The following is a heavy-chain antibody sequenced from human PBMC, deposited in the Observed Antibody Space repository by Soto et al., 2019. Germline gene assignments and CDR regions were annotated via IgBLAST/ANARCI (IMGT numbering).Heavy chain of an antibody. D-gene: IGHD3-3*02. CDR1: GGSISSYY. CDR3: ARGGATIFGVTDS. J-gene: IGHJ5*02. Sequence: SETLSLTCTVSGGSISSYYWSWIRQPPGKGLEWIGYIYYSGSTNYNPSPKSRVTISVDTSKNQFSLKLTSLTSDDTAVYYCARGGATIFGVTDSWGQGTRVTVSS. CDR2: IYYSGST. V-gene: IGHV4-59*01.